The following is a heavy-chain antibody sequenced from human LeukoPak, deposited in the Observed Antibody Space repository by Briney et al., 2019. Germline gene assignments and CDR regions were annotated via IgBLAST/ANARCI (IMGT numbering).Heavy chain of an antibody. Sequence: SETLSLTCTVSDDSISTYYWSWIRQPPGKGLEWIGYIYYSGSTNYNPSLKSRVTISVDTSRKQLSLKLGSVTAADTAVYYCARAKKAVAGFFDYWGQGTLVTVSS. J-gene: IGHJ4*02. D-gene: IGHD6-19*01. CDR1: DDSISTYY. CDR2: IYYSGST. CDR3: ARAKKAVAGFFDY. V-gene: IGHV4-59*01.